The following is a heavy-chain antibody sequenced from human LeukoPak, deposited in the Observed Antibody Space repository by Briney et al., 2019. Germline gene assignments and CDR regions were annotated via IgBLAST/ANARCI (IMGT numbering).Heavy chain of an antibody. D-gene: IGHD2-21*02. CDR2: ISGYGDTT. Sequence: GGSLRLSCSASGFTFSSFAMNWVRQAPGKGLEWVSIISGYGDTTYYTDSVKGRSTISRDNSKSTVALQMYSLRAEDTAVYYCAKPAQTDCGGDCFFDYWGQGTLVTVSS. CDR3: AKPAQTDCGGDCFFDY. J-gene: IGHJ4*02. V-gene: IGHV3-23*01. CDR1: GFTFSSFA.